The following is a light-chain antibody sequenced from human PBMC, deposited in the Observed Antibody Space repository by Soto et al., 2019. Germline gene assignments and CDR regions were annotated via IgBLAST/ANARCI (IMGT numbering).Light chain of an antibody. CDR1: NSDVGGYNY. J-gene: IGLJ3*02. CDR3: CSYVDTDTWV. V-gene: IGLV2-11*01. CDR2: GVS. Sequence: QSALTQPRSVSGSPGQSVTISCTGTNSDVGGYNYVSWYQQYPGKAPKLMISGVSERPSGVPDRFSGSKSGNTASLTISGLQAEDGADYYCCSYVDTDTWVFGGGTTLTVL.